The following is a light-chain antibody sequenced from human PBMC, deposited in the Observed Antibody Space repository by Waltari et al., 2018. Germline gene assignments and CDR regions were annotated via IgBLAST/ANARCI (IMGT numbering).Light chain of an antibody. CDR3: QQYSSNPWT. CDR1: QSISSW. CDR2: KAS. V-gene: IGKV1-5*03. J-gene: IGKJ1*01. Sequence: TQPPSTMSASVGHAVTITYRATQSISSWLAWYQHKPGKAPKLLIYKASSLQSGVPSRFSGSGSGTEFTLTISSLQPDDLATYYCQQYSSNPWTFGQGTKVEIK.